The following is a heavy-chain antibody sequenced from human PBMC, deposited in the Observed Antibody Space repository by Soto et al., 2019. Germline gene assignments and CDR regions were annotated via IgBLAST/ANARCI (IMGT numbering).Heavy chain of an antibody. Sequence: ASVKVSCKATGYTFSAYTMNWVRQAPGQSLEWMGWINAGSGNTKYSQNFQGRVSITRDTSASTVYMELTGLTSEDTAVYYCSRDTETLGPRANDALDIWGQGTMVTVSS. CDR2: INAGSGNT. CDR1: GYTFSAYT. J-gene: IGHJ3*02. V-gene: IGHV1-3*01. D-gene: IGHD3-3*02. CDR3: SRDTETLGPRANDALDI.